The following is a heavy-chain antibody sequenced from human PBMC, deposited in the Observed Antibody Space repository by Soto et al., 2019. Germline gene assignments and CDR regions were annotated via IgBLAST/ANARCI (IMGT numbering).Heavy chain of an antibody. CDR1: GDSIDNTVFF. CDR3: ARHLSGDYPNSNWFDP. CDR2: ISSSGKT. Sequence: SETLSLTCSVSGDSIDNTVFFWNWIRQHPEKGLEWLGYISSSGKTYYNPSLKSRVTMSLDTSRKQFSLNLTSVTAADTAVYFCARHLSGDYPNSNWFDPWGQGTLVTVS. D-gene: IGHD4-17*01. J-gene: IGHJ5*02. V-gene: IGHV4-31*03.